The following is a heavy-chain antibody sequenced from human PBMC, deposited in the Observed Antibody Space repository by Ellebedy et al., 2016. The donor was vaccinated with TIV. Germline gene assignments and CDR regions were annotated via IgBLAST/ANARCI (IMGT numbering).Heavy chain of an antibody. Sequence: ASVKVSCXASGYTFTGYYMHWVRQAPGQGLEWMGWINPNSGGTNYAQKFQGRVTMTRDTSISTAYMELSRLRSDDTAVYYCARMIAARGNRFDPWGQGTLVTVSS. V-gene: IGHV1-2*02. CDR3: ARMIAARGNRFDP. D-gene: IGHD3-22*01. J-gene: IGHJ5*02. CDR2: INPNSGGT. CDR1: GYTFTGYY.